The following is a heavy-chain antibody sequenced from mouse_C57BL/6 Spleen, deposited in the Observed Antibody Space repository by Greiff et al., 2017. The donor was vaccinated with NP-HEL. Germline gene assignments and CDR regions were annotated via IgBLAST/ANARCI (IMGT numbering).Heavy chain of an antibody. V-gene: IGHV10-3*01. CDR3: VRDRGYYYGSDAMDY. CDR2: IRSKSSNYAT. D-gene: IGHD1-1*01. J-gene: IGHJ4*01. CDR1: GFTFNTYA. Sequence: EVMLVESGGGLVQPKGSLKLSCAASGFTFNTYAMHWVRQAPGKGLEWVARIRSKSSNYATYYADSVKDRFTISRDDSQSMLYLQMNNLKTEDTAMYDCVRDRGYYYGSDAMDYWGQGTSVTVSS.